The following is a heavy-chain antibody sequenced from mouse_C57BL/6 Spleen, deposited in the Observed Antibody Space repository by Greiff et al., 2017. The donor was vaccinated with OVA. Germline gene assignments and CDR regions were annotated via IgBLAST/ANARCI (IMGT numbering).Heavy chain of an antibody. V-gene: IGHV1-22*01. J-gene: IGHJ2*01. CDR1: GYTFTDYN. Sequence: EVQLQQSGPELVKPGASVKMSCKASGYTFTDYNMHWVKQSHGKSLEGIGYINPNNGGTSYNQKFKGKATLTVNKSSSTAYMELRSLTSEDSAVYYCARSYYYGSSWDYWGQGTTLTVSS. CDR3: ARSYYYGSSWDY. CDR2: INPNNGGT. D-gene: IGHD1-1*01.